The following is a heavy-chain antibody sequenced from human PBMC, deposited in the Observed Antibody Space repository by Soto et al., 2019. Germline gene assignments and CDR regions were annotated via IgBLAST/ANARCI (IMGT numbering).Heavy chain of an antibody. D-gene: IGHD2-2*01. Sequence: QVQLVESGGGVVQPGRSLRLSCAASGFTFSNYGMHWVRQAPGKGLEWVAIISYDGDNEYYADSVRGRFTISRDNSKNTLYLQTSSLRHEDTAVYYCANDGGPVYCNSPGCSAKHFDYWGQGTLFTVSS. CDR1: GFTFSNYG. CDR2: ISYDGDNE. J-gene: IGHJ4*02. V-gene: IGHV3-30*18. CDR3: ANDGGPVYCNSPGCSAKHFDY.